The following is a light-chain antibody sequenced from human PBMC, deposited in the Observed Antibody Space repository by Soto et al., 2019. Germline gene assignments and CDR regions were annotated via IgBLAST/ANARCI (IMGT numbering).Light chain of an antibody. J-gene: IGLJ3*02. V-gene: IGLV8-61*01. CDR1: SGSVSISNY. CDR2: SIK. Sequence: QTVVTQAPSFSVSPGGTVTLTCGLSSGSVSISNYPSGYQQTPGQAPRTLIYSIKTRSSGVPVRCSGSIVGNKAALTITGARADGEADYYCVLYMGSGIWVFGGGTKLTVL. CDR3: VLYMGSGIWV.